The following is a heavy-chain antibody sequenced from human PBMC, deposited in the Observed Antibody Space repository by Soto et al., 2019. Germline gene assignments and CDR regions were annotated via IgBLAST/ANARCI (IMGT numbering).Heavy chain of an antibody. V-gene: IGHV3-48*03. CDR2: ISSSGSTI. CDR3: ARDKSPYSGSYYYYGMDV. J-gene: IGHJ6*02. Sequence: PGGSLRLSCAASGFTFSSYEMNWVRQAPGKGLKWVSYISSSGSTIYYADSVKGRFTISRDNAKNSLYLQMNSLRAEDTAVYYCARDKSPYSGSYYYYGMDVWGQGTTVTVSS. CDR1: GFTFSSYE. D-gene: IGHD1-26*01.